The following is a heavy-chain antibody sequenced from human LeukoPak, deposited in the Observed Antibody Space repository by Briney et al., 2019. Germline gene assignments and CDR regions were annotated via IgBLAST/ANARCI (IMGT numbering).Heavy chain of an antibody. J-gene: IGHJ3*02. V-gene: IGHV1-2*02. Sequence: ASVKVSCKASGYTFTSYGISWVRQAPGQGLEWMGWINPNSGGTNYAQKFQGRVTMTRDTSISTAYMELSRLRSDDTAVYYCARERLYCSSTSCYEGPYCSGGSCYSARGGSAFDIWGQGTMVTVSS. CDR2: INPNSGGT. CDR3: ARERLYCSSTSCYEGPYCSGGSCYSARGGSAFDI. D-gene: IGHD2-15*01. CDR1: GYTFTSYG.